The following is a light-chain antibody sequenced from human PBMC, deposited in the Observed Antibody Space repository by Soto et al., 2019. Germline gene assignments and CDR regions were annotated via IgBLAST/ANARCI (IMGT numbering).Light chain of an antibody. CDR2: GNS. CDR1: SSNIGAGYD. CDR3: QYYDRSLSGVV. Sequence: QSVLTQPPSVSGAPGQRVTISCTGSSSNIGAGYDVHWYQQLPGTAPKLLIYGNSNRPSGVPDRFSDSKSGTSASLAITGLQAEDEADYYCQYYDRSLSGVVFGGGTKLTVL. V-gene: IGLV1-40*01. J-gene: IGLJ2*01.